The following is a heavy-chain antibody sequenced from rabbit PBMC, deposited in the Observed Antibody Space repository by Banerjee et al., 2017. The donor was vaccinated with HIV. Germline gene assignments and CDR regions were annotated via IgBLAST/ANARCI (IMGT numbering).Heavy chain of an antibody. CDR1: GFSFNNNYV. V-gene: IGHV1S45*01. D-gene: IGHD2-1*01. CDR3: ARGISDYHYFNL. CDR2: IYAGSNDKT. J-gene: IGHJ4*01. Sequence: QEQLEESGGDLVKPEGSLTLTCTASGFSFNNNYVMCWVRQAPGKGLEWIACIYAGSNDKTYYASWAKGRFTISKTSSTTVTLQMTSLTAADTATYFCARGISDYHYFNLWGQGTLVTVS.